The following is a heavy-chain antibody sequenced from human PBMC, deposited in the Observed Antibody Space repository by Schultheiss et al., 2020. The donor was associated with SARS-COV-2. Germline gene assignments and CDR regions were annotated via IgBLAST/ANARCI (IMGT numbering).Heavy chain of an antibody. CDR2: IWYDGSNK. J-gene: IGHJ4*02. V-gene: IGHV3-33*01. CDR1: GFTFSSYG. D-gene: IGHD4-23*01. CDR3: ARATDRGYLGVVRWDFDY. Sequence: GGSLRLSCAASGFTFSSYGMHWVRQAPGKGLEWVAVIWYDGSNKYYADSVKGRFTISRDNSKNTLYLQMNSLRAEDTAVYYCARATDRGYLGVVRWDFDYWGQGTLVTVSS.